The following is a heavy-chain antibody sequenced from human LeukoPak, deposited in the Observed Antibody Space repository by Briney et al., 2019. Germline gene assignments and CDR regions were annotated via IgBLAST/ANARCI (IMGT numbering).Heavy chain of an antibody. J-gene: IGHJ4*02. CDR3: ARTKTTRMSSGWYYAFDY. Sequence: SETLSLTCTVSGGSISSSSYYWGWIRQPPGKGLEWIGSIYYSGSTYYSPSLKSRVTISVDTSMNQFSLKLSSVTAADTAVYYCARTKTTRMSSGWYYAFDYWGQGTLVTVSS. D-gene: IGHD6-19*01. CDR1: GGSISSSSYY. CDR2: IYYSGST. V-gene: IGHV4-39*01.